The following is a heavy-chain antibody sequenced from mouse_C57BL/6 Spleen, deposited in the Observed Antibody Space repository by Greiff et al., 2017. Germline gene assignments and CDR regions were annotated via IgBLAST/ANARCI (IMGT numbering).Heavy chain of an antibody. D-gene: IGHD1-1*01. V-gene: IGHV6-3*01. CDR3: TGPYYYGSSAWFAY. J-gene: IGHJ3*01. Sequence: EVMLVESGGGLVQPGGSMKLSCVASGFTFSNYWMNWVRQSPEKGLEWVAQIRLKSDNYATHYAESVKGRFTISRDDSKSSVYLQMNNLRAEDTRIYYCTGPYYYGSSAWFAYWGQGTLVTVSA. CDR1: GFTFSNYW. CDR2: IRLKSDNYAT.